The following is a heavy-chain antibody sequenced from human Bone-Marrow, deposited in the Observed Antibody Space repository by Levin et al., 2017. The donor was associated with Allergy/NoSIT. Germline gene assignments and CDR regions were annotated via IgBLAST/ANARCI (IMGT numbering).Heavy chain of an antibody. D-gene: IGHD6-19*01. J-gene: IGHJ4*02. CDR2: IKGDGSVT. Sequence: GVSLRLSCAASGFTFTSYYMKWVRQAPGKGLEWVADIKGDGSVTSYVDSLKGRFTISRDNAKNSLHLQMNSLTVEDTAVYYCARGTIGVAGADYWGQGTLVTVSS. CDR3: ARGTIGVAGADY. CDR1: GFTFTSYY. V-gene: IGHV3-7*01.